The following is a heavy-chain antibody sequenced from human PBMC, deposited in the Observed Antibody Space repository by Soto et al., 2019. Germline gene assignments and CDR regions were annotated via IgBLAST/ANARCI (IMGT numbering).Heavy chain of an antibody. J-gene: IGHJ4*02. Sequence: GASVKVSCKASGYTFTGYYMHWVRQAPGQGLEWMGWINPNSGGTNYAQKFQGRVTMTRDTSISTAYMELSRLRSDDTAVYYCARDPRSSGWFPPDYWGQGTLVTVSS. D-gene: IGHD6-19*01. CDR2: INPNSGGT. CDR3: ARDPRSSGWFPPDY. CDR1: GYTFTGYY. V-gene: IGHV1-2*02.